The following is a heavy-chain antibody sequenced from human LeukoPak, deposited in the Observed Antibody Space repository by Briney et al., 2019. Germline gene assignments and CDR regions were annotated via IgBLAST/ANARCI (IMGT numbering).Heavy chain of an antibody. D-gene: IGHD3-10*01. V-gene: IGHV5-51*01. CDR1: GYNFTSYW. CDR3: ARGGMVRGVILTFDY. J-gene: IGHJ4*02. Sequence: GESLEISCKGSGYNFTSYWIGWVRPMPGKGLEGMGIIYPGDSDTRYSPSFQGQVTISADKSISTAYLQWSSLKASDTAMYYCARGGMVRGVILTFDYWGQGTLVTVSS. CDR2: IYPGDSDT.